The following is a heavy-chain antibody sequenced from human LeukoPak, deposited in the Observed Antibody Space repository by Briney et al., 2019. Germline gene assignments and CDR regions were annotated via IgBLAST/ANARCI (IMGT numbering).Heavy chain of an antibody. CDR1: GGSFSGYY. CDR2: INHSGST. Sequence: SETLPLTCAVYGGSFSGYYWSWIRQPPGKGLEWIGEINHSGSTNYNPSLKSRVTISVDTSKNQFSLKLSSVTAADTAVYYCARVVAGSSRLYYYYGMDVWGQGTTVTVSS. J-gene: IGHJ6*02. V-gene: IGHV4-34*01. D-gene: IGHD6-13*01. CDR3: ARVVAGSSRLYYYYGMDV.